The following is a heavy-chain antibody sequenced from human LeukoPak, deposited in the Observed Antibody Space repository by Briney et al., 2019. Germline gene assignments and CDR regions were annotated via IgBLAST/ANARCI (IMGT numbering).Heavy chain of an antibody. J-gene: IGHJ4*02. D-gene: IGHD5-18*01. CDR2: ISGSDDGT. Sequence: GGSLRLSCAASGFTFSTYAMSWVRQIPGKGLEWVSAISGSDDGTYYADSVKGRFTISRDNSRNTLYLQMNTLRAEDTAVYYCARGNNGVGYSYGFGNYFDYWGQGTLVTVSS. CDR3: ARGNNGVGYSYGFGNYFDY. CDR1: GFTFSTYA. V-gene: IGHV3-23*01.